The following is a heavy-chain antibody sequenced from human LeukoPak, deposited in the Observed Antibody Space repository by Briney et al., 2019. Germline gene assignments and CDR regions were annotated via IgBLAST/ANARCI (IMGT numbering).Heavy chain of an antibody. CDR3: ARDFSTTEPAIDY. D-gene: IGHD4-11*01. J-gene: IGHJ4*02. V-gene: IGHV4-59*12. CDR1: GGSINSYY. Sequence: SETLSLTCTVSGGSINSYYWSWIRQPPGKGLECIGYIHYTGSTNYNPSLKSRVTISVDKSKNQFSLKLSSVTAADTAVYYCARDFSTTEPAIDYWGQGTLVTVSS. CDR2: IHYTGST.